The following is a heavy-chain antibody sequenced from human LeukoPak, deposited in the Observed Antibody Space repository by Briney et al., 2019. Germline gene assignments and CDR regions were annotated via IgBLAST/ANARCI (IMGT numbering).Heavy chain of an antibody. V-gene: IGHV1-18*01. CDR3: ARGRYYYDSSGLIDY. CDR2: ISAYNGNT. Sequence: ASVKVSCKASGYTFTSYGISWVRQAPGQGLEWMGWISAYNGNTNCAQKLQGRVTMTTDTSTSTAYMELRSLRSDDTAVYYCARGRYYYDSSGLIDYWGQGTLVTASS. D-gene: IGHD3-22*01. J-gene: IGHJ4*02. CDR1: GYTFTSYG.